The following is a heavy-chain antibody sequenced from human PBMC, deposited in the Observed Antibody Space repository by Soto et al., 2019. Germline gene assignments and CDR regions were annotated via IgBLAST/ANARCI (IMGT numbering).Heavy chain of an antibody. CDR2: IYYRGAA. Sequence: QGQLQDSGPGLVKPSQTLSLTCTVSGGSINSGGYYWSWSRQHPVKGLEWIGHIYYRGAAYYNPSLKSRVTIALDTSKSQFSLKLSSVTAADTAVYYCARDLWVEEKSAGYYYYALAVWGLGTTVAVAS. D-gene: IGHD7-27*01. V-gene: IGHV4-31*03. CDR1: GGSINSGGYY. CDR3: ARDLWVEEKSAGYYYYALAV. J-gene: IGHJ6*02.